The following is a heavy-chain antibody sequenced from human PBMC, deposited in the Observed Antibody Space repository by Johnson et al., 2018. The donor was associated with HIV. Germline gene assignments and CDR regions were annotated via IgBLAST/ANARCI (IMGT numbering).Heavy chain of an antibody. CDR3: ARESRYYDSSGYYIDAFDI. J-gene: IGHJ3*02. CDR2: ITASGSPI. CDR1: GFIFSDSY. V-gene: IGHV3-11*01. D-gene: IGHD3-22*01. Sequence: QVQLVESGGGWVKPGGSLRLSCAASGFIFSDSYMSWIRQAPGKGLEWLSYITASGSPIYYADSVKGRFTVSRDNAKNSLYLQMNSLRAEDTAFYYCARESRYYDSSGYYIDAFDIWGQGTMVTVSS.